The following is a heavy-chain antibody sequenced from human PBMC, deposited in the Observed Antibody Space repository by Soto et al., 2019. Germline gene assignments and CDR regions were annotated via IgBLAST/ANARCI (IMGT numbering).Heavy chain of an antibody. CDR3: ARIYLHEESVYRPFDY. V-gene: IGHV3-7*05. D-gene: IGHD3-16*02. CDR2: IKQDGSEE. Sequence: GGSLRLSCAASGFTFGSYWMSWVRQAPGRGLEWVANIKQDGSEEYYVDSVKGRFTISRDNAKSSLYLQLNSLRAEDTAVYFCARIYLHEESVYRPFDYWGQGTLVTVSS. J-gene: IGHJ4*02. CDR1: GFTFGSYW.